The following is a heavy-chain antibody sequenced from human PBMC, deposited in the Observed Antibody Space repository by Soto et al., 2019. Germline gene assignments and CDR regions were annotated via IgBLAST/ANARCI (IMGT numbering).Heavy chain of an antibody. CDR2: IYHSGNA. CDR3: AGDGGYGRLGG. CDR1: GGSISSDGYS. D-gene: IGHD5-12*01. J-gene: IGHJ4*02. V-gene: IGHV4-30-2*01. Sequence: QLQLQESGSGLVKPSQTLSLTCAVSGGSISSDGYSWSWIRQPPGKGLEWIGYIYHSGNAHYNASLKRRVSLSVERSKNQFSLNLRSVTAADTAVYYCAGDGGYGRLGGWGQGTLVTVSS.